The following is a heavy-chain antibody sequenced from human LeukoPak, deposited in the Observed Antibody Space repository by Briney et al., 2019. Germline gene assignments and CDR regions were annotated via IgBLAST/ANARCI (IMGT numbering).Heavy chain of an antibody. CDR2: IYTTGST. Sequence: PSETLSLTCTVSGGSISSGSYYWSWIRQPAGKGLEWIGRIYTTGSTNYNPSLKSRVTISVDKSKNQFSLKLSSVTAADTAVYYCAREGYYGSGSYYDQMKNDAFDIWGQGTMVTVSS. D-gene: IGHD3-10*01. CDR1: GGSISSGSYY. V-gene: IGHV4-61*02. J-gene: IGHJ3*02. CDR3: AREGYYGSGSYYDQMKNDAFDI.